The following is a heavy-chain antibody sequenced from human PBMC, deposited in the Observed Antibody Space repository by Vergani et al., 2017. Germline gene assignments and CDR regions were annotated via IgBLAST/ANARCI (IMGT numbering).Heavy chain of an antibody. CDR3: ARERMTTVTIYYYYGMDV. V-gene: IGHV1-46*03. D-gene: IGHD4-17*01. Sequence: QVQLVQSGAEVKKPGASVKVSCKASGYTFTSYYMHWVRQAPGQGLEWMGIINPSGGSTSYAQKCQGRVTMTRDTSTSTVYMELSSLRSEDAAVYYCARERMTTVTIYYYYGMDVWGQGTTVTVSS. J-gene: IGHJ6*02. CDR1: GYTFTSYY. CDR2: INPSGGST.